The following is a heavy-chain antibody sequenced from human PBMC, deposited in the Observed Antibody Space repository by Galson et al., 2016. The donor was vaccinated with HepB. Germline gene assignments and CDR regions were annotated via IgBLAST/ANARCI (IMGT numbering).Heavy chain of an antibody. D-gene: IGHD5/OR15-5a*01. J-gene: IGHJ4*02. CDR2: IYPGDSDT. CDR1: GYSFTSHW. V-gene: IGHV5-51*01. Sequence: QSGAEVKKPGESLKISCKGSGYSFTSHWIGWVRQMPGKGLEWLGIIYPGDSDTRYNPSFQGQVTISVDKSINTAYLQWSSLKASDTAMYYCARHVNIVSTANREMGDFWGQGTLVTVSS. CDR3: ARHVNIVSTANREMGDF.